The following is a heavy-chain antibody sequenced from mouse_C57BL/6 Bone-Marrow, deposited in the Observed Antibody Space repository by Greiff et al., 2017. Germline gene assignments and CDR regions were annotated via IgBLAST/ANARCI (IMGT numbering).Heavy chain of an antibody. Sequence: EVKLMESGGGLVKPGGSLKLSCAASGFTFSDYGMHWVRQAPEKGLEWVAYISSGSSTIYYADTVKGRFTISRYNAKNTLFLQMTSLRSEDTAMYYCARGEYGSSFAYWGQGTLVTVSA. V-gene: IGHV5-17*01. CDR3: ARGEYGSSFAY. J-gene: IGHJ3*01. CDR1: GFTFSDYG. CDR2: ISSGSSTI. D-gene: IGHD1-1*01.